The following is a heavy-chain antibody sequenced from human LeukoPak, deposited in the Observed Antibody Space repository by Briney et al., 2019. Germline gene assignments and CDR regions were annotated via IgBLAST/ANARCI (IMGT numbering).Heavy chain of an antibody. CDR3: ARDELGIADRLGY. D-gene: IGHD6-13*01. Sequence: ASVKVSWKASGYTFTNYGISWVRQAPGQGLEWMGWINTYNGNTNYAQKLQGRVTMTTDTSTSTTYMELRSLRSDDTAVYYCARDELGIADRLGYWGQGTLVTVSS. CDR1: GYTFTNYG. V-gene: IGHV1-18*01. CDR2: INTYNGNT. J-gene: IGHJ4*02.